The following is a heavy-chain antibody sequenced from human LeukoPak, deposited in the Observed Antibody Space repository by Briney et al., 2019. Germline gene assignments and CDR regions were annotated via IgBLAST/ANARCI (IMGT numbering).Heavy chain of an antibody. V-gene: IGHV3-21*04. CDR2: ISSSSSYM. CDR1: GFTFSSYN. D-gene: IGHD5-12*01. CDR3: AKDVVTTWNHRFDY. Sequence: GGSLRLSCAASGFTFSSYNMNWVRQAPGKGLEWVSAISSSSSYMYHAESVKGRFTISRDNAKNSLYLQMNSLRAEDTAVYYCAKDVVTTWNHRFDYWGQGTLITVSS. J-gene: IGHJ4*02.